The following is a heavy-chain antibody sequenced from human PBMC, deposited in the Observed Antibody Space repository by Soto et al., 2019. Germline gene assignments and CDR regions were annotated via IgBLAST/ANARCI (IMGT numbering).Heavy chain of an antibody. CDR1: GCSIRSSNW. J-gene: IGHJ6*02. V-gene: IGHV4-4*02. D-gene: IGHD3-10*01. CDR2: IYHSGST. Sequence: PSETLSLTCAVSGCSIRSSNWWSWVRQPPGKGLEWIGEIYHSGSTNYNPSLKSRVTISVDKSKNQFSLKLSSVTAADTAVYYCARVNPVLLWFGVTLRIYGMDVWGQGTTVTVSS. CDR3: ARVNPVLLWFGVTLRIYGMDV.